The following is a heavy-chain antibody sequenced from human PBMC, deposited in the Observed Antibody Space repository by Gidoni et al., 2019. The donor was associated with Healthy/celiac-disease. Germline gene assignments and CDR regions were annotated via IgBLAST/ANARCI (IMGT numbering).Heavy chain of an antibody. CDR1: GFSFDDHA. J-gene: IGHJ6*02. CDR3: AKEKSDYDILTGYYLAGMDV. Sequence: EVQLVESGGGVVQPGGSLRLSCAASGFSFDDHAMHWVRQAPGKGLEWVSLISGDGGSTYYADSMKGRFTISRDNSKNSLYLQMNSLRTEDTALYYCAKEKSDYDILTGYYLAGMDVWGQGTTVTVSS. CDR2: ISGDGGST. D-gene: IGHD3-9*01. V-gene: IGHV3-43*02.